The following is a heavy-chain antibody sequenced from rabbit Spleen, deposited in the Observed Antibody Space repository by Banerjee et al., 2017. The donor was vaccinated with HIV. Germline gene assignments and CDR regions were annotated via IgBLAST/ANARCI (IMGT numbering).Heavy chain of an antibody. CDR3: ARDLVAVIGWNFNL. CDR2: IVTGSGGST. V-gene: IGHV1S40*01. Sequence: QSLEESGGDLVKPGASLTLTCTASGLDFSSSNWICWVRQAPGKGLEWITCIVTGSGGSTYYASWAKGRFTISRTSSTTVTLQMTSLTAADTATYFCARDLVAVIGWNFNLWGPGTLVTVS. J-gene: IGHJ4*01. CDR1: GLDFSSSNW. D-gene: IGHD1-1*01.